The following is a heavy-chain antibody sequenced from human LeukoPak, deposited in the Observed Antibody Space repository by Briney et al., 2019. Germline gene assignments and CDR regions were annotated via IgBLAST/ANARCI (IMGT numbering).Heavy chain of an antibody. CDR1: GGSFSSYY. J-gene: IGHJ6*03. D-gene: IGHD5-24*01. Sequence: SETLSLTCAVYGGSFSSYYWSWIRQPPGKGLEWIGEINHSGSTNYNPSLKSRVIISVDTSKNQFSLKLSSVTAADTAVYYCARGFFHGRYYYYYYMDVWGKGTTVTVSS. CDR3: ARGFFHGRYYYYYYMDV. V-gene: IGHV4-34*01. CDR2: INHSGST.